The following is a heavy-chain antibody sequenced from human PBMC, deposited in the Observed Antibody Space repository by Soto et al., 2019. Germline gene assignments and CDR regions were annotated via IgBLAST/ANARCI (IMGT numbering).Heavy chain of an antibody. CDR3: ARPTYYDFWSGYQTGYYYYGMDV. CDR2: IIPIIGTA. V-gene: IGHV1-69*12. CDR1: GGTFSSYG. J-gene: IGHJ6*02. D-gene: IGHD3-3*01. Sequence: QVQLVQSGAEVKRPGSSVKVSCKASGGTFSSYGISWVRQAPGQGLEWMGGIIPIIGTANYAQKFQGRVTITADESTSTAYMELSSLRFEDTAVYYCARPTYYDFWSGYQTGYYYYGMDVWGQGTTVTVSS.